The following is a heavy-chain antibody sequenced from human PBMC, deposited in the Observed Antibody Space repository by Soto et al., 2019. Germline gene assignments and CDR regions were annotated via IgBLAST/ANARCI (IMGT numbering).Heavy chain of an antibody. CDR3: TTDQVAATLIGYYYYGMDV. Sequence: PGGSLRLSCAASGFTFSNAWMNWVRQAPGKGLEWVGRIKSKTDGGTTDYAAPVKGRFTISRDDSKNTLYLQMNSLKTEDTAVYYCTTDQVAATLIGYYYYGMDVWGQGTTVTVSS. J-gene: IGHJ6*02. V-gene: IGHV3-15*07. CDR2: IKSKTDGGTT. D-gene: IGHD2-15*01. CDR1: GFTFSNAW.